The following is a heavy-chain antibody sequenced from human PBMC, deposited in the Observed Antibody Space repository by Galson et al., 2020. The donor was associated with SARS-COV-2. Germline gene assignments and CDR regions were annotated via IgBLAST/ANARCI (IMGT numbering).Heavy chain of an antibody. V-gene: IGHV5-51*01. CDR2: IYPGDSDT. D-gene: IGHD3-10*01. Sequence: GESLKISCKGSGYSFTRYWIDWVRQLPGKGLEWMGIIYPGDSDTRYRPSFQGQATIPADKSISTAYLQWSSLKASDTAMYYCAGRGGAYGSGIGYWGRGTLVAVAS. CDR3: AGRGGAYGSGIGY. CDR1: GYSFTRYW. J-gene: IGHJ4*02.